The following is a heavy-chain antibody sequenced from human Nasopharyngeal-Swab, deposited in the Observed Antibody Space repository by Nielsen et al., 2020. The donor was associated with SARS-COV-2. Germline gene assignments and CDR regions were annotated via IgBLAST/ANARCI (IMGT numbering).Heavy chain of an antibody. CDR3: AKAQGIRYGLDV. J-gene: IGHJ6*02. Sequence: LKISCAASGFTFSTYAMHWVRQAPGKGLEWVALISNDGSNKYYGDSVKGRFTISRDNSRNTLFLQMNSLRPEDTAVYYCAKAQGIRYGLDVWGHGTTVTVSS. CDR1: GFTFSTYA. V-gene: IGHV3-30*18. CDR2: ISNDGSNK.